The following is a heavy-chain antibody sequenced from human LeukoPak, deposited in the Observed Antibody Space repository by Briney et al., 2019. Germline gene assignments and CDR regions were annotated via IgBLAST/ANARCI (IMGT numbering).Heavy chain of an antibody. J-gene: IGHJ4*02. CDR3: ARASYYYDSSGYFLFDY. V-gene: IGHV3-74*01. CDR2: INSDGSST. D-gene: IGHD3-22*01. CDR1: GFTFSSYW. Sequence: PGGSLRLSCAASGFTFSSYWMHWVRQAPGKGLVWVSRINSDGSSTSYADSVKGRFTISRDNAKNTLYLQMNSLRAEDTAVYYCARASYYYDSSGYFLFDYWGQGSLVTVSS.